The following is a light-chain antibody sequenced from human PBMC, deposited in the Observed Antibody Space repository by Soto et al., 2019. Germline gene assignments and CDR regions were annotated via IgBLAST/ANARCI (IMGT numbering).Light chain of an antibody. J-gene: IGKJ2*01. CDR3: QQYYKWPPYT. Sequence: EVVMTQSPATLSLSPGDRATLSCRASQSVDTNVVWYQQKPGQPPRLLVHSASIRATGVPARFTGIGSGTDFTLTISGLESDDFAMYYCQQYYKWPPYTFGQGTRLQIK. CDR2: SAS. V-gene: IGKV3-15*01. CDR1: QSVDTN.